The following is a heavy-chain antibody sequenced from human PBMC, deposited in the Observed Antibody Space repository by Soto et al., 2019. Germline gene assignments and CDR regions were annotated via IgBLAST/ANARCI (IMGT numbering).Heavy chain of an antibody. CDR2: ISSSSSYI. CDR3: ARAAVFGVVIISYFDY. V-gene: IGHV3-21*01. Sequence: EVQLVESGGGLVKPGGSLRLSCAASGFTFSSYSMNWVRQAPGKGLEWVSSISSSSSYIYYADSVKGRFTISRDNAKNSLYLQMNSLRAEDTAVYYCARAAVFGVVIISYFDYWGQGTLVTVSS. J-gene: IGHJ4*02. CDR1: GFTFSSYS. D-gene: IGHD3-3*01.